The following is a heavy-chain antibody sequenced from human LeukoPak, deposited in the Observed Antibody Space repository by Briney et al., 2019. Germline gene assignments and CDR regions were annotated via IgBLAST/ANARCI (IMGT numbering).Heavy chain of an antibody. CDR2: IYYTGST. Sequence: SETLSLTCTVSGGSISSDYWSWIRQPPGKGLQWIGYIYYTGSTNYDPSLKSRVTISVDTSKNQFSLKLNSVTAADTAVYYCARDRSNGDCSGGSCYYERHFDYWGQGTLVTVSS. V-gene: IGHV4-59*01. D-gene: IGHD2-15*01. CDR1: GGSISSDY. J-gene: IGHJ4*02. CDR3: ARDRSNGDCSGGSCYYERHFDY.